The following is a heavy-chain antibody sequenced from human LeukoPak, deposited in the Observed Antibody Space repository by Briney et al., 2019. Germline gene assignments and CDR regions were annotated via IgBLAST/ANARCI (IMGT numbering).Heavy chain of an antibody. Sequence: SETLSLTCAVYGESFSGYYWSWIRQPPGKGLEWIGENNHSGSTNYNPSLKSRVTISVDTSKNQFSLKLSSVTAADTAVYYCARGVARTYYSDTSGYAAADYWGQGTLVTVSS. CDR2: NNHSGST. CDR3: ARGVARTYYSDTSGYAAADY. V-gene: IGHV4-34*01. D-gene: IGHD3-22*01. J-gene: IGHJ4*02. CDR1: GESFSGYY.